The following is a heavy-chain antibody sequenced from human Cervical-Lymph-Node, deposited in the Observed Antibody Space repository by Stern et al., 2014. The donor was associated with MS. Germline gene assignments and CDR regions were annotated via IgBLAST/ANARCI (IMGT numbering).Heavy chain of an antibody. D-gene: IGHD6-13*01. V-gene: IGHV1-3*04. Sequence: QAQLVQSGAEVKKPGASVKGSCQASGYTFTSYAIHWVLQAPGQRLEWMGRINTANGDTYYSEKFQGRVTFTRDTSANTAYMELFSLTSEDPTVYYCGRGQQSFDPWGQGTLVTVSA. CDR3: GRGQQSFDP. CDR1: GYTFTSYA. J-gene: IGHJ5*02. CDR2: INTANGDT.